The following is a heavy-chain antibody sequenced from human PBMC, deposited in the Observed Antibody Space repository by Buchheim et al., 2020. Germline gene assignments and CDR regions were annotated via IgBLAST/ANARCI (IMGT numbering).Heavy chain of an antibody. CDR3: ARPDCSSTSCHGNPIDY. CDR1: GYSFTSYW. D-gene: IGHD2-2*01. V-gene: IGHV5-10-1*03. Sequence: EVQLVQSGAEVKKPGESLRISCKGSGYSFTSYWISWVRQMPGKGLEWMGRIDPSDSYTNYSPSFQAHVTIPADQSISTAYPQWSSLKASDTAMYYCARPDCSSTSCHGNPIDYWGQGTL. J-gene: IGHJ4*02. CDR2: IDPSDSYT.